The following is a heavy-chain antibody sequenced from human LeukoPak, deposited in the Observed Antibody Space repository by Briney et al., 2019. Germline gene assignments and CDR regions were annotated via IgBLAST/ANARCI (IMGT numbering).Heavy chain of an antibody. CDR1: GFIFSSYS. CDR2: ITSSSSYI. V-gene: IGHV3-21*01. CDR3: ARAFADGYNSSPFDY. D-gene: IGHD5-24*01. Sequence: GGSLRLSCAASGFIFSSYSMNWVRQAPGKGLEWVSSITSSSSYIYYADSVKGRFTISRDNAKNSLYLQMNSLRAEDTAVYYCARAFADGYNSSPFDYWGQGTLVTVSP. J-gene: IGHJ4*02.